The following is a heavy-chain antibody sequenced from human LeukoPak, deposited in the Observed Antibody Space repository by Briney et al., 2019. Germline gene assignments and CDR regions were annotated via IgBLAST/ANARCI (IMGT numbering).Heavy chain of an antibody. J-gene: IGHJ4*02. CDR3: ARGDRPGYDY. V-gene: IGHV4-34*01. CDR1: GGSFSGYY. D-gene: IGHD1-14*01. CDR2: INHSGST. Sequence: KPSETLSLTCAVYGGSFSGYYWSWIRQPPGKGLEWIGEINHSGSTNYNPSLKSRVTISVDTSKNQFSLKRSSVTAADTAVYYCARGDRPGYDYWGQGTLVTVSS.